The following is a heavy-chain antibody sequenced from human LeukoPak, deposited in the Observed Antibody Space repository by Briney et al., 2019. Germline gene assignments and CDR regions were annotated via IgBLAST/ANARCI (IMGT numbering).Heavy chain of an antibody. CDR3: ARDQRYCSSSSCPWEPFDY. J-gene: IGHJ4*02. CDR2: IKQDGSEK. V-gene: IGHV3-7*05. Sequence: GGSLRLSCVASRFAFSQAWMSWVRQAPGKGLEWVANIKQDGSEKYYVDSVKGRFTISRDNAKNSLYLQMNSLRAEDTAVYYCARDQRYCSSSSCPWEPFDYWGQGTLVTVSS. D-gene: IGHD2-2*01. CDR1: RFAFSQAW.